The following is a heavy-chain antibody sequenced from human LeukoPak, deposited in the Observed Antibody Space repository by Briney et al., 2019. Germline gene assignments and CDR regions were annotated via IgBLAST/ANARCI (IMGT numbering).Heavy chain of an antibody. J-gene: IGHJ4*02. Sequence: ASVKVSCKASGYTFTRYDINWVRQATGQGLEWMGWMNPNSGNTGYAQKFQGRVTITRNTSINTAYMELSSLRSEDTAVYYCARGLIDSSGYYRDDYWGQGTLVTVSS. V-gene: IGHV1-8*03. CDR3: ARGLIDSSGYYRDDY. CDR2: MNPNSGNT. D-gene: IGHD3-22*01. CDR1: GYTFTRYD.